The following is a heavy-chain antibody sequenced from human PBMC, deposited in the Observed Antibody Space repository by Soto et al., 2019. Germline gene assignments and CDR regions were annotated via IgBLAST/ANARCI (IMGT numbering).Heavy chain of an antibody. CDR2: IYPGDSDT. CDR3: ARQKRRAAYHGIDYYSGMDV. CDR1: GYSFTSYW. V-gene: IGHV5-51*01. Sequence: PGESLKISCKGSGYSFTSYWIGWVRQMPGKGLEWMGIIYPGDSDTRYSPSFQGQVTISADKSISTAYLQWSSLKASDTAMYYCARQKRRAAYHGIDYYSGMDVWGQGTTVTVSS. J-gene: IGHJ6*02. D-gene: IGHD6-13*01.